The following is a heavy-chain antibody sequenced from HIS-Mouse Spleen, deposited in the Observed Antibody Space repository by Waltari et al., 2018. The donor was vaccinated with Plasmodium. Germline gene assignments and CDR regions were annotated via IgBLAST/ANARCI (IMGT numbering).Heavy chain of an antibody. CDR3: AKEEGNWNDDDAFDI. CDR2: IWDDGSNK. Sequence: QVQLVESGGGVVQPGRSLRLSCAASGFTLSSYGMHWVRQAPGKGREWVAVIWDDGSNKYYADSVKGRFTISRDNSKNTLYLQMNSLRAEDTAVYYCAKEEGNWNDDDAFDIWGQGTMVTVSS. D-gene: IGHD1-1*01. V-gene: IGHV3-33*06. J-gene: IGHJ3*02. CDR1: GFTLSSYG.